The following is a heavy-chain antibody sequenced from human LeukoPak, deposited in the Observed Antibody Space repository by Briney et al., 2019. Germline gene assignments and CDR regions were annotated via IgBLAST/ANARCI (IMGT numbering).Heavy chain of an antibody. CDR2: IYSGDTT. V-gene: IGHV3-66*01. CDR1: GFTVSTNY. D-gene: IGHD3-10*01. CDR3: ASILRSSSGYYFDY. J-gene: IGHJ4*02. Sequence: GGSLGLSCAASGFTVSTNYMSWVRQAPGKGLEWVSVIYSGDTTFYADSVRGKFTISRDNSKNTLYLQMNSLRAEDTAVYYCASILRSSSGYYFDYWGQGTLVTVSS.